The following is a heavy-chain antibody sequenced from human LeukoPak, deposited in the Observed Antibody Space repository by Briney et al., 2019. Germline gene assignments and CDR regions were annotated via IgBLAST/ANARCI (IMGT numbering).Heavy chain of an antibody. D-gene: IGHD6-6*01. CDR1: GFTFSSYS. CDR2: ISSSSSYI. J-gene: IGHJ4*02. V-gene: IGHV3-21*01. Sequence: GGSLRLSCAASGFTFSSYSMNWVRQAPGKGLEWVSSISSSSSYIYYADSVKGRFNISRDNAKNSLYLQMNSLRAEDTAVYYCARHLDSIAGRPGYWGQGTLVTVSS. CDR3: ARHLDSIAGRPGY.